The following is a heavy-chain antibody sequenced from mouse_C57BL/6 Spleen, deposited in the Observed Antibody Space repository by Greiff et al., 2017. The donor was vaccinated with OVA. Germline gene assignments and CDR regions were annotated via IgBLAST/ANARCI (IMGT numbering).Heavy chain of an antibody. Sequence: VQLQQSGAELMKPGASVKLSCKATGYTFTGYWIEWVKQRPGRGLEWIGVILPGSGSTKYNEKFKDKATFTADTTSNKAYMQLSSLTTEDSAIVYYGGVGTTVVGRGFSYWGQGTLVTFSA. CDR3: GGVGTTVVGRGFSY. CDR2: ILPGSGST. CDR1: GYTFTGYW. J-gene: IGHJ3*01. V-gene: IGHV1-9*01. D-gene: IGHD1-1*01.